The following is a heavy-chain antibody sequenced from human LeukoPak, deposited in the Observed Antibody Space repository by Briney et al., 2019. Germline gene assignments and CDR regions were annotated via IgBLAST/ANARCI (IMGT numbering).Heavy chain of an antibody. D-gene: IGHD3-10*01. CDR2: IYYSGST. CDR1: GVSISSYY. V-gene: IGHV4-59*01. J-gene: IGHJ6*03. Sequence: SETLSLTCTVSGVSISSYYWSWIRQPPGKGLEWIGYIYYSGSTNYNPSLKSRVTMSVDTSKNQFSLKLSSVTAADTAMYYCARVGNYYGSGYMDVWGKGTTVTVSS. CDR3: ARVGNYYGSGYMDV.